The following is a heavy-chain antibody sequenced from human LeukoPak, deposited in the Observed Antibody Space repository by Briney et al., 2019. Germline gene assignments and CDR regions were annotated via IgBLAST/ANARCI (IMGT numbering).Heavy chain of an antibody. CDR2: ISSSGSYT. CDR3: ARGRTRYCSGGSCYSSYGMDV. Sequence: PGGSLRLSCAASGFTFSSYNMDWVRQAPGKGLEWVSSISSSGSYTYYADSVKGRFTISRDNAKNSLYLQMNSLRAEDTAVYYCARGRTRYCSGGSCYSSYGMDVWGQGTTVTVSS. J-gene: IGHJ6*02. D-gene: IGHD2-15*01. CDR1: GFTFSSYN. V-gene: IGHV3-21*01.